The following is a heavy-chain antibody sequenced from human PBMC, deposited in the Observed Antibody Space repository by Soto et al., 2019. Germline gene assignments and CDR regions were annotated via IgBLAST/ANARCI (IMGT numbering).Heavy chain of an antibody. V-gene: IGHV4-30-4*01. Sequence: QVQLQESGPGLVKPSQTLSLTCTVSGGSISSGDYYWSWIRQPPGKGLEWIGYIYYSGSTYYNPSLKSRVTIPVDTSKNQFSLKLSSVTAADTAVYYCASTLAVTHLLFDYWGQGTLVTVSS. CDR3: ASTLAVTHLLFDY. CDR2: IYYSGST. J-gene: IGHJ4*02. CDR1: GGSISSGDYY. D-gene: IGHD2-21*02.